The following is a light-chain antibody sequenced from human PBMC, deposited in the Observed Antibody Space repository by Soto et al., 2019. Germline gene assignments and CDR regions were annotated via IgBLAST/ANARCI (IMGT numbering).Light chain of an antibody. CDR3: QQYNNWPPRLT. Sequence: EIVLTQSPGTLSLSPGERATLSCSASQSVSSSSLAWYQQKPGQAPRLLIYGASTRATGIPARFSGSGSGTEFTLTISSLQSEDFAVYYCQQYNNWPPRLTFGGGTKVDIK. CDR2: GAS. CDR1: QSVSSS. J-gene: IGKJ4*01. V-gene: IGKV3-15*01.